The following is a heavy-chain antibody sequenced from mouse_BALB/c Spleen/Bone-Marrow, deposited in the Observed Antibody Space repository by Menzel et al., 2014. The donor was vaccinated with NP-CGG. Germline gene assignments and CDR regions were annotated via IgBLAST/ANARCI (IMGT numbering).Heavy chain of an antibody. Sequence: VQLQQSGPELVKPGASVKMSCKASGYTFTSYVMHWVKQKPGQGLEWIGHINPYNDGTKYNERFKGKATLTSDKSSSTAYMELSSLTPEDSAVYYCARDGDYDWFAYWGQGTLVTVSA. CDR3: ARDGDYDWFAY. D-gene: IGHD2-4*01. CDR2: INPYNDGT. V-gene: IGHV1-14*01. J-gene: IGHJ3*01. CDR1: GYTFTSYV.